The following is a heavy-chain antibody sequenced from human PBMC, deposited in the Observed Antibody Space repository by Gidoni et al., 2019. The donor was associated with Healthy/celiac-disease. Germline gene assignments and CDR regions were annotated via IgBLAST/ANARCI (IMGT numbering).Heavy chain of an antibody. CDR2: INAGHGNT. J-gene: IGHJ6*03. D-gene: IGHD2-2*01. CDR3: ASSPLGVVPAAIPWGYYYYYYMDV. Sequence: QVQLVQSGAEGKKPGASVKVSCKASGYTFTSYAMHWVRQAPGQRLEWMGWINAGHGNTKYSQKFQGRVTITRDTSASTAYMELSSLRSEDTAVYYCASSPLGVVPAAIPWGYYYYYYMDVWGKGTTVTVSS. CDR1: GYTFTSYA. V-gene: IGHV1-3*01.